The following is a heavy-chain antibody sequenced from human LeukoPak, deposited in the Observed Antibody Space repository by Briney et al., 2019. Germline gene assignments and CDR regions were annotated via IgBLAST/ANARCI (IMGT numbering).Heavy chain of an antibody. Sequence: ASVKVSCKASGYTFSDYYIYWVRQAPGQGLEWMGWINPNGGGTKYAQKFQGRVTMTRDTSISTGYMELSRLRSDDTALYYCARGSRLQLHGYWGQGTPVTVSS. CDR1: GYTFSDYY. CDR2: INPNGGGT. CDR3: ARGSRLQLHGY. D-gene: IGHD2-2*01. V-gene: IGHV1-2*02. J-gene: IGHJ4*02.